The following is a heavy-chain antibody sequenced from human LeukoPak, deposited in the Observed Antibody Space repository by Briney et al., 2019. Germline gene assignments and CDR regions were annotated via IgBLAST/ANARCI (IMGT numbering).Heavy chain of an antibody. Sequence: PGGSLRLSCAASGFTFSSYWMSWVRQAPGKGLEWVANIKQDGSEKYYVDSVKGRFTISRDNAKNSLYLQMNSLRAEDTAVYYCASSIVGAWGGFDPWGQGTLVTVSS. D-gene: IGHD1-26*01. CDR2: IKQDGSEK. J-gene: IGHJ5*02. V-gene: IGHV3-7*01. CDR1: GFTFSSYW. CDR3: ASSIVGAWGGFDP.